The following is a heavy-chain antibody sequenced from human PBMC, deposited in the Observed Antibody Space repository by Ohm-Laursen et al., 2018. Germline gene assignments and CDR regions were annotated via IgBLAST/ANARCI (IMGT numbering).Heavy chain of an antibody. Sequence: SLRLSCSAPGFTFSTYSINWVRQAPGKGLEWVSSISSSSSYIYYADSVKGRFTISRDNAKNSLFLQMNSLRAEDTAVYYCARDDCSSTSCPDLDYWGQGTLVSVSS. V-gene: IGHV3-21*01. CDR1: GFTFSTYS. D-gene: IGHD2-2*01. J-gene: IGHJ4*02. CDR2: ISSSSSYI. CDR3: ARDDCSSTSCPDLDY.